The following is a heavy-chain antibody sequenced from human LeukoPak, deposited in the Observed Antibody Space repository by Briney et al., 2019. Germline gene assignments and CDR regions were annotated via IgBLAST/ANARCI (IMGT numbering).Heavy chain of an antibody. CDR1: GGSISSSSYY. CDR3: ARRRTTVVPFDY. CDR2: IYYSGST. V-gene: IGHV4-39*01. J-gene: IGHJ4*02. D-gene: IGHD4-23*01. Sequence: PSETLSLTCTVSGGSISSSSYYWGWIRQPPGKGLEWIGSIYYSGSTYYNPSLKSRVTISVDTSENQFSLKLSSVTAADTAVYYCARRRTTVVPFDYWGQGTLVTVSS.